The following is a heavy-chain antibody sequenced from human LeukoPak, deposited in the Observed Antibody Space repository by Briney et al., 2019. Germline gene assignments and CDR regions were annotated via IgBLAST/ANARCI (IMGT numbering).Heavy chain of an antibody. V-gene: IGHV1-69*01. CDR2: IIPIFGTA. Sequence: SVKASCKASGGTFSSYAISWVRQAPGQGLEWMGGIIPIFGTANYAQKFQGRVTITADESTSTAYMELSSLRSEDTAVYYCARSGDYPAGPLDYWGQGTLVTVSS. CDR3: ARSGDYPAGPLDY. D-gene: IGHD3-10*01. CDR1: GGTFSSYA. J-gene: IGHJ4*02.